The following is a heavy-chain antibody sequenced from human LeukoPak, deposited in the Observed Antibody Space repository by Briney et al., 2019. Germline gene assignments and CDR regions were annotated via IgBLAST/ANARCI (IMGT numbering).Heavy chain of an antibody. CDR1: GFTFSSYA. D-gene: IGHD1-26*01. V-gene: IGHV3-33*01. Sequence: GGSLRLSCAASGFTFSSYAMHWVRQAPGRGLEWVAVIWYDGSNKNYADSVKGRFTISRDNSKNTLYLQMNSLRAEDTAVYYCARESSGTYDSWGRGTLVTVSS. J-gene: IGHJ5*01. CDR3: ARESSGTYDS. CDR2: IWYDGSNK.